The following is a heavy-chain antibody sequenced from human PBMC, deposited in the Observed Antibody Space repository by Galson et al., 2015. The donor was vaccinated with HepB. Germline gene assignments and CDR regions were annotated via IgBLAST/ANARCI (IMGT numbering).Heavy chain of an antibody. CDR3: AKMRSTTVPSWHSDY. Sequence: SLRLSCAASGFSFSTYAMSWVRQAPGQGLEWVSAITYGGNSTFYADSVKGRFTISRDNSKNTLHLQMNSLRVEDTAIYYCAKMRSTTVPSWHSDYGGPGSGVAASS. CDR1: GFSFSTYA. D-gene: IGHD4-17*01. V-gene: IGHV3-23*01. CDR2: ITYGGNST. J-gene: IGHJ4*02.